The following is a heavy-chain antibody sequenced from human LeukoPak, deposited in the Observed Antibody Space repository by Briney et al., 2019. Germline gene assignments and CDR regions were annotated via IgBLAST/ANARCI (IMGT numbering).Heavy chain of an antibody. J-gene: IGHJ4*02. CDR2: ISGSGGST. D-gene: IGHD3-10*01. CDR3: AKFYGSGSNSKYYFDY. CDR1: GFTFSSYA. V-gene: IGHV3-23*01. Sequence: PGGSLRLSCAASGFTFSSYAMSWARQAPGKGLEWVSAISGSGGSTYYADSVKGRFTISRDNSKNTLYLQMNSLRAEDTAVYYCAKFYGSGSNSKYYFDYWGQGTLVTVSS.